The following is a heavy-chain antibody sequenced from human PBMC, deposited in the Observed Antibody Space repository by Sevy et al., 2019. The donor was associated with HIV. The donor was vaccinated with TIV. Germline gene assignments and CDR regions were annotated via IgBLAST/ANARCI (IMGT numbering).Heavy chain of an antibody. D-gene: IGHD3-22*01. CDR3: ARERGTYYDTTGYPYLLEAGFDY. J-gene: IGHJ4*02. CDR1: GFPFSHYA. Sequence: GGSLRLSCAASGFPFSHYAMNWVRQAPGKGLEWILYINSDSDTMYYGDSVKGRFTISRDNAKNSLYLHMNSLRDDDTAVYYCARERGTYYDTTGYPYLLEAGFDYWGQGTLVTVSS. V-gene: IGHV3-48*02. CDR2: INSDSDTM.